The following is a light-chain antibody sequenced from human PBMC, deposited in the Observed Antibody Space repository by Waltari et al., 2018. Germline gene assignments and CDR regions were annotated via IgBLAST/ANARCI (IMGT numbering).Light chain of an antibody. V-gene: IGLV2-11*01. CDR3: CSYAGGNTYV. CDR2: NVS. Sequence: QSALTQPRSVSGSPGQSVTISCTGTSSNVGGYTYVFWYQHRPGKAPKLMIYNVSNRPSGVPDRFSGSKSANTASLTISGLQAEDEADYYCCSYAGGNTYVFGTGTKVTVL. CDR1: SSNVGGYTY. J-gene: IGLJ1*01.